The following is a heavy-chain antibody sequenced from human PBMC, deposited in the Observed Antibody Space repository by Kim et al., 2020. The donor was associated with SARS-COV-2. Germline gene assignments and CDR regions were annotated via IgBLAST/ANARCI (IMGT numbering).Heavy chain of an antibody. CDR2: IYYSGST. V-gene: IGHV4-39*07. D-gene: IGHD4-17*01. CDR1: GGSISSSSYY. CDR3: ARDSRMTTVITYYYYYGMDV. Sequence: SETLSLTCTVSGGSISSSSYYWGWIRQPPGKGLEWIGSIYYSGSTYYNPSLKSRVTISVDTSKNQFSLKLSSVTAADTAVYYCARDSRMTTVITYYYYYGMDVWGQGTTVTVSS. J-gene: IGHJ6*02.